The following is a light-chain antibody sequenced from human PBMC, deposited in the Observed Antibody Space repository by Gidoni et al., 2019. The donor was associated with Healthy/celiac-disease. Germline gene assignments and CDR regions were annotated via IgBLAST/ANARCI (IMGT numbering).Light chain of an antibody. CDR1: QSVSSN. J-gene: IGKJ2*01. V-gene: IGKV3-15*01. CDR2: GAS. CDR3: QQYNNWPPDT. Sequence: PATLSVSPGERATLSCRASQSVSSNLAWYQQKPGQAPRLLIYGASTRATGIPARFSGSGSGTEFTLTISSLQSEDFAVYYCQQYNNWPPDTFGQGTKLEIK.